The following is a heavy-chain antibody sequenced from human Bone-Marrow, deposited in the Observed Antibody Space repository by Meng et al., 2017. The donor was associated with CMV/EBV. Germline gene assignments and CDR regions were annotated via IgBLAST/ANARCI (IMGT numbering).Heavy chain of an antibody. V-gene: IGHV1-8*01. CDR2: MNPNSGNT. CDR1: GYTFTSYD. J-gene: IGHJ6*02. D-gene: IGHD2-2*01. Sequence: ASVKVSCKASGYTFTSYDINWVRQATGQGLEWMGWMNPNSGNTGYAQKFQGRVTMTRNTSISTAYMELSSLRSKDTAVYYCVWYIVVVPPNGMDVWGQWTTVTVSS. CDR3: VWYIVVVPPNGMDV.